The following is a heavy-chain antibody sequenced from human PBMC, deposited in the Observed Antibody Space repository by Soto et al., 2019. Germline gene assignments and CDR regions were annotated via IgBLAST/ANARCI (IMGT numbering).Heavy chain of an antibody. J-gene: IGHJ4*02. D-gene: IGHD3-10*01. CDR3: PEHTFGAWDY. CDR1: GFTFSNYG. V-gene: IGHV3-23*01. Sequence: GGSLRLSCAASGFTFSNYGTSWVRQAPGKGLEWVSAISGFGDSTYYPDSVKGRFTISRDNSKSTLSLQMNSLRAEDTAISYCPEHTFGAWDYWGQGTLVTVSS. CDR2: ISGFGDST.